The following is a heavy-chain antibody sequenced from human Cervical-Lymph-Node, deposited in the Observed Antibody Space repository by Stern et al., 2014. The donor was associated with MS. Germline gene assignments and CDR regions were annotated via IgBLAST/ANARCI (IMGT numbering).Heavy chain of an antibody. V-gene: IGHV3-21*01. CDR2: ISNNSTHT. Sequence: EVQLVESGGGLVKPGGSLRLSCDASGFTFSHYSINWVRQAPGKGLEWISSISNNSTHTYYADSVEARLTISRDSAKDSVSLHRVGLRAEDTAVYYCARARVGDYARSPHLDSWGQGTLVTVSS. CDR1: GFTFSHYS. D-gene: IGHD4-17*01. CDR3: ARARVGDYARSPHLDS. J-gene: IGHJ4*02.